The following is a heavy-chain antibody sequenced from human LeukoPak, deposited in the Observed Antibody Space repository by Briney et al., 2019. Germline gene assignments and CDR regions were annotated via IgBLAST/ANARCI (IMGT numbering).Heavy chain of an antibody. D-gene: IGHD3-22*01. J-gene: IGHJ4*02. CDR3: ARARSSGTLI. Sequence: ASVKVSCKASGGTFSSYAIGWVRQAPGQGLEWMGGIIPIFGTANYAQKFQGRVTITADESTSTAYMELSSLRSEDTAVYYCARARSSGTLIWGQGTLVTVSS. CDR2: IIPIFGTA. CDR1: GGTFSSYA. V-gene: IGHV1-69*13.